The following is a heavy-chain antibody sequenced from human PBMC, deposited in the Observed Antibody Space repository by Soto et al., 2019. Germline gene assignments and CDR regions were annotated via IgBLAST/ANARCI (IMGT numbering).Heavy chain of an antibody. CDR2: INAGNGNT. J-gene: IGHJ6*02. CDR1: GYTFTSYA. D-gene: IGHD3-16*01. Sequence: ASVKVSCKASGYTFTSYAMHWVRQAPGQRLEWMGWINAGNGNTKYSQKFQGRVTIIRDTSASTAYMELSSLRSEDTAVYYCARDLLGGDYGMDVWGQGTTVTVSS. V-gene: IGHV1-3*01. CDR3: ARDLLGGDYGMDV.